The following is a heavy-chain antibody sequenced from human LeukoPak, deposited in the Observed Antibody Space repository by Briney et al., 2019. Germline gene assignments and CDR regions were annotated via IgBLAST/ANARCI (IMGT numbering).Heavy chain of an antibody. V-gene: IGHV1-8*01. J-gene: IGHJ5*02. CDR2: MNPNSGNT. Sequence: ASVKVSCKASGYTFTSYDINWVRQATGQGLEWMGWMNPNSGNTGYAQKFQGRVTMTRNTSISTAYMELSSLRSEDTAVYYCARVGSGTTGFDPWGQGTLVTVSS. CDR3: ARVGSGTTGFDP. CDR1: GYTFTSYD. D-gene: IGHD3-10*01.